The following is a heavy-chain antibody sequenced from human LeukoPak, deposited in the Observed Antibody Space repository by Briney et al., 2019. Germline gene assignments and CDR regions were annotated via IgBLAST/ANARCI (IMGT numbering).Heavy chain of an antibody. V-gene: IGHV1-69*05. Sequence: SSVTVSCKASGGTFSSYAISWVRQAPAQGLEWMGGIIPIFGTANYAQKFQGRGTITKDESTSTAYMELSSLRSEDTAVYYCARGRGYSYGRYNWFDPWGQGTLVTVSS. CDR3: ARGRGYSYGRYNWFDP. D-gene: IGHD5-18*01. CDR1: GGTFSSYA. CDR2: IIPIFGTA. J-gene: IGHJ5*02.